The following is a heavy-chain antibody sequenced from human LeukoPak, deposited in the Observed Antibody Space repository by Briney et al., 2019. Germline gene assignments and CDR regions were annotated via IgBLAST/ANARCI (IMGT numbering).Heavy chain of an antibody. Sequence: SSETLSLTCSVSGGSISSYYWSWIRQPPGKGLEWIGYIDYSGSTNYNPSLKSRIIISVDTSKSQFSLKLTSVTAADTAVYYCARDSRRELLHAFDIWGQGTMVTVSA. CDR1: GGSISSYY. D-gene: IGHD3-10*01. V-gene: IGHV4-59*01. CDR3: ARDSRRELLHAFDI. J-gene: IGHJ3*02. CDR2: IDYSGST.